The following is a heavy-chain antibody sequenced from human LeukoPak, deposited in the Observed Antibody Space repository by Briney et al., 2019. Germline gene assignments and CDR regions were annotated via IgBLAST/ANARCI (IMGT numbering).Heavy chain of an antibody. CDR1: GYTFTSYD. J-gene: IGHJ4*02. V-gene: IGHV1-8*03. CDR2: MNPNSGNT. Sequence: ASVKVSCKASGYTFTSYDINWVRQATGQGLEWMGWMNPNSGNTGYAQKFQGRVTITRNTSISTAYMELSSLGSDDTAVYYCARGRRAAAGTDYWGQGTLVTVSS. D-gene: IGHD6-13*01. CDR3: ARGRRAAAGTDY.